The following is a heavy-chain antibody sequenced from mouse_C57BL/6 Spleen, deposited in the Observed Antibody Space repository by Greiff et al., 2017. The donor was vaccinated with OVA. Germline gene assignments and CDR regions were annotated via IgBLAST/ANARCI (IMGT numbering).Heavy chain of an antibody. V-gene: IGHV1-50*01. CDR2: IDPSDSYT. CDR1: GYTFTSYW. Sequence: QVQLQQPGAELVKPGASVKLSCKASGYTFTSYWMQWVKQRPGQGLEWIGEIDPSDSYTNYNQKFKGKATLTVDTSSSTAYMQLSSLTSEDSAVYYGARRSTTVVPDYWGQGTTLTVSS. J-gene: IGHJ2*01. CDR3: ARRSTTVVPDY. D-gene: IGHD1-1*01.